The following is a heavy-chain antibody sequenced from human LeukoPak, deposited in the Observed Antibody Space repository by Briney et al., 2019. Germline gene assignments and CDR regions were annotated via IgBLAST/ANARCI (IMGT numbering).Heavy chain of an antibody. D-gene: IGHD6-6*01. J-gene: IGHJ4*02. CDR3: AKGSSAVRPYYFDY. Sequence: GGSLRLSCAASGFSFSVYWMSWVRQAPGKGLEWFSAISGGGDSTYYADSVKGRFTISRDNSRNTVSLHMNSLRADDTAAYYCAKGSSAVRPYYFDYWGQGSLVTVSP. CDR1: GFSFSVYW. CDR2: ISGGGDST. V-gene: IGHV3-23*01.